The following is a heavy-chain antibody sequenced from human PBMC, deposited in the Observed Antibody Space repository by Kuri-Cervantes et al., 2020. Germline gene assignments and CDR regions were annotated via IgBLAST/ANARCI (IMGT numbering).Heavy chain of an antibody. CDR2: IYYSGST. CDR3: ARSAYTYYDFWSGYPGSDWFDP. CDR1: GGSISSSSYY. J-gene: IGHJ5*02. D-gene: IGHD3-3*01. V-gene: IGHV4-39*01. Sequence: LRLSCTVSGGSISSSSYYWGWIRQPQGKGLEWIGSIYYSGSTYYNPSLKSRVTISVDTSKNQFSLKLSSVTAADTAVYYCARSAYTYYDFWSGYPGSDWFDPWGQGTLVTVSS.